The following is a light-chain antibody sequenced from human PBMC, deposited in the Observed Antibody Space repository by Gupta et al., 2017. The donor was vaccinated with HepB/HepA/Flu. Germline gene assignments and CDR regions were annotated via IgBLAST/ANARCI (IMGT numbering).Light chain of an antibody. CDR3: NSRDTSGHPLRVL. CDR2: DTS. V-gene: IGLV3-19*01. Sequence: SSELTQDPAVSVALGQTVRITCQGDTLRSSSATWYQHKPGQAPRLVIYDTSTRPSGIPDRCSGSSSGNTASLTITGAQTVEEADYYCNSRDTSGHPLRVLFGGGTKLTV. CDR1: TLRSSS. J-gene: IGLJ2*01.